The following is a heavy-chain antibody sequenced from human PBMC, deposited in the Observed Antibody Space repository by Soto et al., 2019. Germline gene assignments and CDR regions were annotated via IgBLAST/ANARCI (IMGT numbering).Heavy chain of an antibody. CDR2: ISYDGSNK. J-gene: IGHJ6*02. V-gene: IGHV3-30*18. Sequence: GGSLRLSCAASGFTFSSYGIHWVRQAPGKGLEWVAVISYDGSNKYYADSVKGRFTISRDNSKNTLYLQMNSLRAEDTAVYYCAKDSGSYYEYYYYGMDVWGQGTTVTVSS. CDR3: AKDSGSYYEYYYYGMDV. D-gene: IGHD1-26*01. CDR1: GFTFSSYG.